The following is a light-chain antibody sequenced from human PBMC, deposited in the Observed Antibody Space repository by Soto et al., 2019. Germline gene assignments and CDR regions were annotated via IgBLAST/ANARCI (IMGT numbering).Light chain of an antibody. CDR3: SSYTSSSIDYV. Sequence: QSALTQPASVSGSPGQSITISCTGTSSDVGGYNYVSWYQQHPGKAPKLMIYEVSNRPSGVSNRFSGSKSGNTASLTISGLQADDEADYYCSSYTSSSIDYVFGTGTQLTVL. V-gene: IGLV2-14*01. CDR2: EVS. CDR1: SSDVGGYNY. J-gene: IGLJ1*01.